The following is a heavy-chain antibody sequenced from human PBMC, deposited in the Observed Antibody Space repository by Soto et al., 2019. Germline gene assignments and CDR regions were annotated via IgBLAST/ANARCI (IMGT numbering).Heavy chain of an antibody. CDR3: KRGVVVTEPEIPTINPWFDP. J-gene: IGHJ5*02. CDR1: GGTFNTYT. CDR2: IIPILDIA. V-gene: IGHV1-69*02. D-gene: IGHD2-15*01. Sequence: SVKVSCKSSGGTFNTYTITGVRRAPVEGLEWMGRIIPILDIANYAQKFQGRVTITADNSTRTVYMELGCVISVDAAVDFCKRGVVVTEPEIPTINPWFDPWGEGTLITVSS.